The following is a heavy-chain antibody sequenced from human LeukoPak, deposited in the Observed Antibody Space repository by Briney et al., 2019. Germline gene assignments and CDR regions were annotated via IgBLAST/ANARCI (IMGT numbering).Heavy chain of an antibody. CDR1: GGSISSYY. Sequence: SETLSLTCTVSGGSISSYYWSWIRQPAGKGLEWIGRIYTSGSTNYNPSLKSRVTISIDTSKNQFSLKLNSVTAADTAIYYCARESNSGWYTGGVDHWGPGTLVTVSS. J-gene: IGHJ4*02. CDR2: IYTSGST. V-gene: IGHV4-4*07. D-gene: IGHD6-19*01. CDR3: ARESNSGWYTGGVDH.